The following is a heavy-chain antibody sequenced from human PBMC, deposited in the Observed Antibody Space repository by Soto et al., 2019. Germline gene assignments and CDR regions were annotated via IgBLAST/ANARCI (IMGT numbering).Heavy chain of an antibody. J-gene: IGHJ2*01. V-gene: IGHV1-18*01. Sequence: QVQLVQSGAEVKKPGASVKVSCKASGYTFTSYGISWVRQAPGQGLEWMGWISAYNGNTIYAQKRQGRVTMTKDTSTSTAYMELRSLRSDDTAVYYCARDAMRLRYFAWLFDPRYFDLWGRGTLVTVSS. D-gene: IGHD3-9*01. CDR3: ARDAMRLRYFAWLFDPRYFDL. CDR1: GYTFTSYG. CDR2: ISAYNGNT.